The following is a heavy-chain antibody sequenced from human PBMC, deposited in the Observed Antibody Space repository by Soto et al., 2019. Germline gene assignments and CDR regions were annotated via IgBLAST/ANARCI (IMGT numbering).Heavy chain of an antibody. Sequence: SETLSLTCTVSGGSISSYYWCWIRQPPGKGLEWIGYIYYSGSTNYNPSLKSRVTISVDTSKNQFSLKLSSVTAADTAVYYCAMTYYFYSRGRGGGCFDYWAQGTLVP. V-gene: IGHV4-59*12. CDR3: AMTYYFYSRGRGGGCFDY. J-gene: IGHJ4*02. CDR1: GGSISSYY. D-gene: IGHD3-22*01. CDR2: IYYSGST.